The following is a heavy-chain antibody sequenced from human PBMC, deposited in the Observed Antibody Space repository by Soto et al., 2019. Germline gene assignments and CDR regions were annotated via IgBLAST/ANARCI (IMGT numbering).Heavy chain of an antibody. Sequence: QVQLQESGPGLVKPSETLSLTCTVSGDSFSSYYWSWIRQPPGKGLEWIGYIYHSGTTTYNPSLKSRVTIAVDTSKNQFSLKLGSVTAADTAVYYCAREYSRWFDPWGQGTLVTVSS. CDR1: GDSFSSYY. V-gene: IGHV4-59*01. CDR2: IYHSGTT. J-gene: IGHJ5*02. D-gene: IGHD2-15*01. CDR3: AREYSRWFDP.